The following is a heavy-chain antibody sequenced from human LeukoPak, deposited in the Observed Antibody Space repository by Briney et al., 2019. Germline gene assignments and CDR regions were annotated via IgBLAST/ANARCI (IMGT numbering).Heavy chain of an antibody. V-gene: IGHV3-11*04. CDR1: GFTFSDYY. CDR3: ARALNDGFDI. CDR2: ISNSGDRT. J-gene: IGHJ3*02. Sequence: GGSLRLSCSASGFTFSDYYMTWIRQAPGMGLEWVSYISNSGDRTYNSDSVNGRFTISRDNTQNSLYLQMSSLGAEDTAVYYCARALNDGFDIWGQGTMVTVSS.